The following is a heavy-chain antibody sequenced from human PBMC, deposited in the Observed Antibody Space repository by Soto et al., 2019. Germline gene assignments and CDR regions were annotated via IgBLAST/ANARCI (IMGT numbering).Heavy chain of an antibody. V-gene: IGHV4-34*01. CDR2: INHSGST. D-gene: IGHD3-10*01. J-gene: IGHJ4*02. Sequence: SETLSLTCAVYGGSFSGYYWSWIRQPPGKGLEWIGEINHSGSTNYNPSLKSRVTISVDTSKNQFSLKLSSVTAADTAVYYCARAYGRKGDYWGQVTLVTVS. CDR3: ARAYGRKGDY. CDR1: GGSFSGYY.